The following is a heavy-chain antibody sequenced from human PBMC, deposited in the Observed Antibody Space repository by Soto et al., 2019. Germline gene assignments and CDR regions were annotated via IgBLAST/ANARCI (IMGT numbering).Heavy chain of an antibody. CDR1: GGSVSSFH. Sequence: PSETLSLTCTVSGGSVSSFHWSWIRQSPGKGLEWIGYVFYTGNTNYNPSLKSRVTISVDTSKNQFSLKLSSVTAADTAVYYCTRGTTGTTYDYWGQGTLVTVSS. V-gene: IGHV4-59*02. D-gene: IGHD1-1*01. CDR2: VFYTGNT. J-gene: IGHJ4*02. CDR3: TRGTTGTTYDY.